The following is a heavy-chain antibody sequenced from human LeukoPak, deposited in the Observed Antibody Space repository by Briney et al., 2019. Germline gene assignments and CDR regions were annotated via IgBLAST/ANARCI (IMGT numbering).Heavy chain of an antibody. Sequence: GGSLRLPCAASGFTFSSYGMHWVRQAPGKGLEWVAVISNDGSNEYYADSVKGRFTISRDNSKNTLNLQMNSLRAEDTAVYYCAKDRGTSVWYLDYWGQGTLVTVSS. CDR3: AKDRGTSVWYLDY. D-gene: IGHD6-19*01. J-gene: IGHJ4*02. CDR1: GFTFSSYG. CDR2: ISNDGSNE. V-gene: IGHV3-30*18.